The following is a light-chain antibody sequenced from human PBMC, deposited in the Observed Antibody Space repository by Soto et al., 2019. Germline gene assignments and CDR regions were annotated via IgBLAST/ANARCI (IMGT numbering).Light chain of an antibody. CDR1: QNIHSY. Sequence: DIQMTQSPSTLSASVGDRVTITCRASQNIHSYLAWYQQKPGKAPKLLIYKASSLESGVPSRFSGSGSGTEFTLTISSLQPDDFATYYCQQYNSYSPVTFGGGTKVEIK. CDR3: QQYNSYSPVT. V-gene: IGKV1-5*03. CDR2: KAS. J-gene: IGKJ4*01.